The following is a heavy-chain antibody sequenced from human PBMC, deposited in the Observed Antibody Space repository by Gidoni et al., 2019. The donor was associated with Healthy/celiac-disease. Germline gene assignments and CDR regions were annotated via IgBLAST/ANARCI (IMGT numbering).Heavy chain of an antibody. V-gene: IGHV1-8*01. D-gene: IGHD2-21*01. CDR1: GYTLTSYD. CDR2: MNPNSGNT. J-gene: IGHJ6*02. Sequence: QVQLVQSGAEVKKPGASVKVSCKASGYTLTSYDINWVRQATGQGLEWMGWMNPNSGNTGYAQKFQGRVTMTRNTSISTAYMELSSLRSEDTAVYYCARKVWRPHYYGMDVWGQGTTVTVSS. CDR3: ARKVWRPHYYGMDV.